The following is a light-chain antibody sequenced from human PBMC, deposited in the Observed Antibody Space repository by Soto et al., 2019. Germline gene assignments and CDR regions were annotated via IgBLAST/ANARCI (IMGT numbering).Light chain of an antibody. V-gene: IGLV4-69*01. J-gene: IGLJ2*01. CDR2: LDSDGSH. Sequence: QAVLTQSPSASASLGASVKLTCTLSSGHSSYAIAWHQQQPEKGPRYLMKLDSDGSHTKGDAIPDRFSGSSSGAERYLTISSLQSEAGADYYCQTWGTGIHVVFGGGTKLTVL. CDR1: SGHSSYA. CDR3: QTWGTGIHVV.